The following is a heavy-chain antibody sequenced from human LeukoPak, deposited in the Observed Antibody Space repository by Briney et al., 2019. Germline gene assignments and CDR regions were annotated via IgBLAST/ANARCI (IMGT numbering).Heavy chain of an antibody. CDR1: GGSFSGYY. D-gene: IGHD3-3*01. Sequence: SETLSLTCAVYGGSFSGYYWNWIRQPPGKGLEWIGQINPSRNTNYNPSLKSRVTISVDTSKKQFSLKLSSVTAADTAVYYCARRYDFWSGYPPPLDYWGQGTLVTVSS. V-gene: IGHV4-34*01. J-gene: IGHJ4*02. CDR3: ARRYDFWSGYPPPLDY. CDR2: INPSRNT.